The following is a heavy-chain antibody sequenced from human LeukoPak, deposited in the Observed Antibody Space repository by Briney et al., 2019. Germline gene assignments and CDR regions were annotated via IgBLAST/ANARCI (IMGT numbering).Heavy chain of an antibody. CDR1: GFTFSSYG. CDR2: ISYDGSNK. J-gene: IGHJ4*02. Sequence: GGSLRLSCAASGFTFSSYGMHWVRQAPGEGLEWVAVISYDGSNKYYADSVKGRFTISRDNSKNTLYLQMNSLRAEDTAVYYCAKDAMTSDYWGQGTLVTVSS. CDR3: AKDAMTSDY. V-gene: IGHV3-30*18.